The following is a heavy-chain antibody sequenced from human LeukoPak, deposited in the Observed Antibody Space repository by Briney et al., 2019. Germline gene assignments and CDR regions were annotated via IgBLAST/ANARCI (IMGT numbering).Heavy chain of an antibody. Sequence: ASVNVSCKASGYTFTVYYMHWVRQAPGQGLEWMGWINPNSGGTNYAQKFQGRVTMTRDTSISTAYMELSRLRSDDTAVYYCARGRWLQLDAFDIWGQGTMVTVSS. V-gene: IGHV1-2*02. J-gene: IGHJ3*02. CDR1: GYTFTVYY. CDR2: INPNSGGT. CDR3: ARGRWLQLDAFDI. D-gene: IGHD5-24*01.